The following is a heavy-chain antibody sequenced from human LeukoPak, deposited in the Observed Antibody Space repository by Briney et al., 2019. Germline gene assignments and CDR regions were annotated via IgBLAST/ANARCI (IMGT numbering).Heavy chain of an antibody. CDR1: GGSISSYY. CDR3: ARVVVPAAIRGGYYFDY. V-gene: IGHV4-4*07. Sequence: SETLSLTCTVSGGSISSYYWSWIRQPAGKGLEWIGRIYTSGSTNYNPSLKSRVTMSVDTSKNQFSLKLSSVTAADTAVYYCARVVVPAAIRGGYYFDYWGQGTLVTASS. J-gene: IGHJ4*02. CDR2: IYTSGST. D-gene: IGHD2-2*02.